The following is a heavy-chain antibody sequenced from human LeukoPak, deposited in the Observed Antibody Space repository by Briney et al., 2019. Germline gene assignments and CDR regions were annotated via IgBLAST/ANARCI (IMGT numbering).Heavy chain of an antibody. CDR1: GYTLTELS. D-gene: IGHD3-10*01. CDR2: FDTEDGET. V-gene: IGHV1-24*01. Sequence: ASVTVSCKVSGYTLTELSMHWVRQAPGKGLELMGGFDTEDGETIYAQKFQGRVTMTEDTSTDTAYMALSSLRSEDTAVYYCATGPPSKVRGVIIRGYYYGMDVWGQGTTVTVSS. CDR3: ATGPPSKVRGVIIRGYYYGMDV. J-gene: IGHJ6*02.